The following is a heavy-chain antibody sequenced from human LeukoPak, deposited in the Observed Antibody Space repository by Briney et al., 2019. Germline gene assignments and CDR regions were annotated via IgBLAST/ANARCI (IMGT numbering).Heavy chain of an antibody. CDR3: ARVSSGGRYDY. J-gene: IGHJ4*02. CDR1: GWSFSGYY. Sequence: SETLSLTCAVYGWSFSGYYWSWIRQPPGKGLEWIGEINHSGSTNYNPSLKSRFTISVDTSKNQFSLKLSSVTAADTAVYYCARVSSGGRYDYWGQGTLVTVSS. D-gene: IGHD6-6*01. CDR2: INHSGST. V-gene: IGHV4-34*01.